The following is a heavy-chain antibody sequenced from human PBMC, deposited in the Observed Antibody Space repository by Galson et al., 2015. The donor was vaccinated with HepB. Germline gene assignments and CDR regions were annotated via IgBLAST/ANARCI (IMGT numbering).Heavy chain of an antibody. J-gene: IGHJ4*02. V-gene: IGHV3-21*01. Sequence: LRLSCADSGVTFSSYSMNWVRQAPGKGLEWVSSISSSSSYIYYADSVKGGFTISRDNAKNSLYLQMNSLRAEDTAVYYCARVFRGSYTDYWGQGTLVTVSS. D-gene: IGHD1-26*01. CDR1: GVTFSSYS. CDR2: ISSSSSYI. CDR3: ARVFRGSYTDY.